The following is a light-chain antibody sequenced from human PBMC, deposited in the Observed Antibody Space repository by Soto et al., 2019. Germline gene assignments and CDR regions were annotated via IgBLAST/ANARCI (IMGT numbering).Light chain of an antibody. J-gene: IGKJ1*01. Sequence: DIQMTQSPSTLSGSVGDRVTITCRASQTISSWLAWYQQKPGKAPKLLIYKASTLKSGVPSRFSGRGSGTEFTLTISSLQADDFATYYCQHYNSYSGALGQGTNVELK. V-gene: IGKV1-5*03. CDR3: QHYNSYSGA. CDR2: KAS. CDR1: QTISSW.